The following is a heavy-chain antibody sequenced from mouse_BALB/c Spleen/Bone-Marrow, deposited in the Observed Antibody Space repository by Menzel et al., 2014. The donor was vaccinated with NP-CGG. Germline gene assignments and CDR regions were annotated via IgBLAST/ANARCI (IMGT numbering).Heavy chain of an antibody. J-gene: IGHJ3*01. Sequence: EVQLQQSGPGLVKPSQSLSLTCSVTGYSITSGYYWNWIRQFPGNKLEWMGYISYDGSNNYNPSLKNRISNTRDTSKNQFFLKLNSVTTEDTATYYCAQATATWFAYWGQGTLVTVSA. CDR1: GYSITSGYY. D-gene: IGHD1-2*01. CDR3: AQATATWFAY. V-gene: IGHV3-6*02. CDR2: ISYDGSN.